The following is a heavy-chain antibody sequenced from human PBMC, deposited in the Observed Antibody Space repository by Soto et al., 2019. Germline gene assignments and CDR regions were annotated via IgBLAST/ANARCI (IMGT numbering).Heavy chain of an antibody. J-gene: IGHJ6*02. D-gene: IGHD3-9*01. Sequence: ASVKVSCKASVGTFSSYAISWVRQAPGQGLEWMGGIIPIFGTATYAQKFQGRVTITADEPTSTAYMELSSLRSEDTAVYYCARALRFFDWLLAPTYYYYGMDVWGQGTTVTVSS. CDR2: IIPIFGTA. CDR3: ARALRFFDWLLAPTYYYYGMDV. V-gene: IGHV1-69*13. CDR1: VGTFSSYA.